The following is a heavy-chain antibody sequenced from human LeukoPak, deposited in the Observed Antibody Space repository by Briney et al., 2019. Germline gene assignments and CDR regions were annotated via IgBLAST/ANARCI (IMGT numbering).Heavy chain of an antibody. V-gene: IGHV1-18*01. D-gene: IGHD2-2*01. CDR1: GYTLTSYG. Sequence: ASVKVSCKASGYTLTSYGISWVRQAPGQGLEWMGWISAYNGNTNYAQKLQGRVTMTTDTSTSTAYMELRSLRSDDTAVYYCARVALGGGPTVPAAMLSWFDPWGQGTLVTVSS. CDR3: ARVALGGGPTVPAAMLSWFDP. CDR2: ISAYNGNT. J-gene: IGHJ5*02.